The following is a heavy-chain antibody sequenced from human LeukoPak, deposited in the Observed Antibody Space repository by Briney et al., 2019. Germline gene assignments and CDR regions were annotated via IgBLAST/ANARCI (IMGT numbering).Heavy chain of an antibody. Sequence: SVKVSCKASGGTFSSYAISWVRQAPGQGLEWMGGIIPIFGTANYAQKFQGRVTITADESTSTAYMELSSLRSEDTAVYYCATEYYYDSSGYLNYYYGMDVWGQGTTVTVSS. CDR2: IIPIFGTA. CDR1: GGTFSSYA. D-gene: IGHD3-22*01. J-gene: IGHJ6*02. V-gene: IGHV1-69*13. CDR3: ATEYYYDSSGYLNYYYGMDV.